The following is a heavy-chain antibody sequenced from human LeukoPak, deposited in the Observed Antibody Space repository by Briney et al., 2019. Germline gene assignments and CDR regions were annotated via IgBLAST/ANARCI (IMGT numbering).Heavy chain of an antibody. V-gene: IGHV1-69*06. CDR3: ARDSYCSGGSCYRNWFDP. CDR1: GGTFSSYA. J-gene: IGHJ5*02. CDR2: IIPIFGTA. Sequence: ASVKVSCKASGGTFSSYAISWVRQAPGQGLEWMGGIIPIFGTANYAQKFQGRVTITADKSTSTAYMELSSLRSEDTAVYYCARDSYCSGGSCYRNWFDPWGQGTLVTVSS. D-gene: IGHD2-15*01.